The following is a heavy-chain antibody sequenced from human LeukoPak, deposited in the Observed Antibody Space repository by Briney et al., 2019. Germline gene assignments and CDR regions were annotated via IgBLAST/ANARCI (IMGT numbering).Heavy chain of an antibody. CDR3: ARDYDSSGYYASYFDY. J-gene: IGHJ4*02. CDR1: GFTFSSYA. V-gene: IGHV3-30-3*01. Sequence: GGSLRLSCAASGFTFSSYAMHWVRQAPGKGLEWVAVISYDGSNKYYADSVKGRFTISRDNAKNSLYLQMNSLRAEDTAVYYCARDYDSSGYYASYFDYWGQGTLVTVSS. CDR2: ISYDGSNK. D-gene: IGHD3-22*01.